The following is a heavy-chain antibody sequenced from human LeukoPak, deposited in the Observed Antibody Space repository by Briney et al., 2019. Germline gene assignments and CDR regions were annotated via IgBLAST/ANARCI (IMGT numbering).Heavy chain of an antibody. D-gene: IGHD3/OR15-3a*01. CDR2: ITHSGST. V-gene: IGHV4-34*01. J-gene: IGHJ4*02. CDR3: ARRGLGRPDY. CDR1: GESFSGYY. Sequence: SETLSLTCAVCGESFSGYYWSWIRQPPGKGLEWIGEITHSGSTNYNPSLRSRVTISVDTSKKQFSLNLSSVTAADTAVYYCARRGLGRPDYWGQGTLVTVSS.